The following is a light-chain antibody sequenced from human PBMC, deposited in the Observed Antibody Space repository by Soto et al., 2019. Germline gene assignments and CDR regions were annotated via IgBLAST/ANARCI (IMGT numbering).Light chain of an antibody. CDR3: GSDTVSL. J-gene: IGLJ2*01. V-gene: IGLV2-11*01. CDR1: SSDVGAYNY. Sequence: QSALTQPRSVSGSPGQSVTISCTGTSSDVGAYNYVSWYQQHPGKAPKLMIYDVSKRPSGVPDRFSGSKSGNTDSLTISGLQAEDEADYYCGSDTVSLFGGGTQLTVL. CDR2: DVS.